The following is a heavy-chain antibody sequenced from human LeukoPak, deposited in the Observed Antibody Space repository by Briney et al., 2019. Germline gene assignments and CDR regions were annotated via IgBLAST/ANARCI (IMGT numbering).Heavy chain of an antibody. CDR2: IVPIIGTA. V-gene: IGHV1-69*13. J-gene: IGHJ4*02. CDR3: ARDQRPSCLGGICYSGDY. D-gene: IGHD2-15*01. CDR1: GGTFHSYI. Sequence: SVKVSCKASGGTFHSYIVTWVRQAPGQGLEWMGGIVPIIGTANYAQKSQGRVTITADDSTSTAYMELRSLRSEDTAIYYCARDQRPSCLGGICYSGDYWGQGTLVTVTS.